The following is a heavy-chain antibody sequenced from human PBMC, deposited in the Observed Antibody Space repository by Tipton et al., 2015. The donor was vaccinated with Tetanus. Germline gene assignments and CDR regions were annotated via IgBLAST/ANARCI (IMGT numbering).Heavy chain of an antibody. CDR1: GFTVSSNY. Sequence: SLRLSCAASGFTVSSNYMSWVRQAPGKGLEWVASITTNSYIYYADSVKGRFTISRDNTKNSLFLQMNSLRAGDTAVYYCASGSTLDFWGQGTLVTVSS. V-gene: IGHV3-69-1*02. CDR3: ASGSTLDF. D-gene: IGHD6-25*01. J-gene: IGHJ4*02. CDR2: ITTNSYI.